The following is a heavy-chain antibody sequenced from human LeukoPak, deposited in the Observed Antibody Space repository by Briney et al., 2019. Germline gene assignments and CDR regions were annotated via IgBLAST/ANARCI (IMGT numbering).Heavy chain of an antibody. J-gene: IGHJ4*02. CDR2: INANSGVT. Sequence: ASVRVSCKASGYDFTNYYINWVRQAPGQGLEWVGRINANSGVTSYAQKFRGRVTLARDTSNNTAYMHLSRLRSDDTAVYFCARGFLSATGPFDYWGQGSLVTVSS. D-gene: IGHD3-9*01. CDR3: ARGFLSATGPFDY. CDR1: GYDFTNYY. V-gene: IGHV1-2*06.